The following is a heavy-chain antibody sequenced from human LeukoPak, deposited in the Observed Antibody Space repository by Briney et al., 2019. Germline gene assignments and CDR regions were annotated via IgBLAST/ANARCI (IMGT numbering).Heavy chain of an antibody. CDR1: GFTFMSYG. CDR2: IWYDGSNK. V-gene: IGHV3-33*08. J-gene: IGHJ4*02. D-gene: IGHD3-10*01. Sequence: PGGSLRLSCAASGFTFMSYGMHWVRQAPGKGLEWVAVIWYDGSNKYYADSVKGRFTISRDNSKNTLYLQMNSLRAEDTAVYYCARDFEARLLWFGGFDYWGQGTLVTVSS. CDR3: ARDFEARLLWFGGFDY.